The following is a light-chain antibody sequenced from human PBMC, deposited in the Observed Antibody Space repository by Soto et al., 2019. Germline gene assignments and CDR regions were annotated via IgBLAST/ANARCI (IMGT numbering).Light chain of an antibody. CDR3: QSYDSSLSVV. CDR1: SSNIGAGYD. Sequence: QSVLTQPPSVSGARGQRVTISCTGSSSNIGAGYDVHWYQQLPGTAPKLLIYGNSNRPSGVPDRFSGSKSGTSASLAITKLQAEDEADYYCQSYDSSLSVVFGGGTKVTVL. V-gene: IGLV1-40*01. J-gene: IGLJ2*01. CDR2: GNS.